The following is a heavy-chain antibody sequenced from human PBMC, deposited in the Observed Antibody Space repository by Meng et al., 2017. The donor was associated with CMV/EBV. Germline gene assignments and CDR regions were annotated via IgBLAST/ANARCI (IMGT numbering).Heavy chain of an antibody. CDR3: ARVPYCSSTSCYST. V-gene: IGHV3-74*01. Sequence: GESLKISCAASGFTFSSYWMHWVRQAPGKGLVWVSRINSDGSSTSYADSVKGRFTISRDNAKNTLYLQMNSLRAEDTAVYYCARVPYCSSTSCYSTRGQGTTVTVSS. CDR1: GFTFSSYW. CDR2: INSDGSST. D-gene: IGHD2-2*01. J-gene: IGHJ6*02.